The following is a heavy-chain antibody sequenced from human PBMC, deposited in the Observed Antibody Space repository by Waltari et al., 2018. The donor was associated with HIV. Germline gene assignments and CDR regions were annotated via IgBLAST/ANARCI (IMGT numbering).Heavy chain of an antibody. D-gene: IGHD3-10*02. J-gene: IGHJ4*02. Sequence: EVQLVESGGGLVKPGGSLRLSCTASGLTFSTDPMNWVRQAPGQGLEWVASIRSGTSYIYYAYSVTGRFTVSRDNAKNSLFLQMNSLRADDTAVYYCARQQLGSGALDLWGQGTLVTVSS. CDR1: GLTFSTDP. CDR3: ARQQLGSGALDL. V-gene: IGHV3-21*02. CDR2: IRSGTSYI.